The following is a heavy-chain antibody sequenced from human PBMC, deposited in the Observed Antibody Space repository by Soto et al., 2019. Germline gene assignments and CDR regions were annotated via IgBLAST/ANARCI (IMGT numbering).Heavy chain of an antibody. CDR2: ISSSGSYI. CDR3: AREGGPSAGMDV. Sequence: PGGSLRLSCAASGFTFSSYSMNWVRQAPGKGLEWVSSISSSGSYIYYADSVKGRFTISRDNAKNSLYLQMNSLRAEDTAVYYCAREGGPSAGMDVWGQGTTVTVSS. CDR1: GFTFSSYS. V-gene: IGHV3-21*04. J-gene: IGHJ6*02.